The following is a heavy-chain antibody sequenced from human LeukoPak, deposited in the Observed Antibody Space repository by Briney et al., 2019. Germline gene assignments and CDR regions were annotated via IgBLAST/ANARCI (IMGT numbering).Heavy chain of an antibody. Sequence: ASVKVSCKASGYTFTSYYMHWVRQAPGQGLEWMGIINPSGGSTSYAQKFQGRVTMTRDMSTSAVYMELSSLRSEDTAVYYCARDGRRLHYYDSSGYLYYFDYWGQGTLVTVSS. CDR2: INPSGGST. CDR1: GYTFTSYY. CDR3: ARDGRRLHYYDSSGYLYYFDY. J-gene: IGHJ4*02. D-gene: IGHD3-22*01. V-gene: IGHV1-46*01.